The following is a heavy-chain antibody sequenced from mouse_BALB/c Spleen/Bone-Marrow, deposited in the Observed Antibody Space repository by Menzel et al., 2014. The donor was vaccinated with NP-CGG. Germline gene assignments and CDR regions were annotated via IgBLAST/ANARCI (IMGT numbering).Heavy chain of an antibody. V-gene: IGHV1-7*01. J-gene: IGHJ4*01. CDR1: GYTFTSYW. Sequence: VQLQQSGAQVAKPGASVKMSCKASGYTFTSYWMHWVKQRPGQGLEWIGYINPITGYTEYNQKFKDKATLTADKSSSTAYMQLSSLTSEDSAVYYCARNYDYGGGYYAMDYWGQGTSVTVSS. CDR3: ARNYDYGGGYYAMDY. CDR2: INPITGYT. D-gene: IGHD2-4*01.